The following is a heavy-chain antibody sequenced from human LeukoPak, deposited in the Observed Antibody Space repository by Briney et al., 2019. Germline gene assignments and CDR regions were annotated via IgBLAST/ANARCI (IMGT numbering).Heavy chain of an antibody. V-gene: IGHV1-69*04. Sequence: ASVKVSCKASGGTFSSYTISWVRQAPGQGLEWMGRIIPILGIANYAQKFQGRVTITADKSTSTAYMELSGLRSEDTAVYYCARDDIVATRCWFDPWGQGTLVTVSS. CDR1: GGTFSSYT. CDR3: ARDDIVATRCWFDP. J-gene: IGHJ5*02. D-gene: IGHD5-12*01. CDR2: IIPILGIA.